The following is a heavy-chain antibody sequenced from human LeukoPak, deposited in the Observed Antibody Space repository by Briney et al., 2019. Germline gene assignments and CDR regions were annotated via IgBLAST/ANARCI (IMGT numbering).Heavy chain of an antibody. CDR2: ISSSSSYI. CDR3: AREGQDPLNSLPYYYYYMDV. J-gene: IGHJ6*03. V-gene: IGHV3-21*04. Sequence: GGSLRLSCAASGFTFSSYSMNWVRQAPGKGLEWVSSISSSSSYIYYADSVKGRFTISRDNAKNSLYLQMNSLKTEDTAVYYCAREGQDPLNSLPYYYYYMDVWGKGTTVTISS. D-gene: IGHD1-26*01. CDR1: GFTFSSYS.